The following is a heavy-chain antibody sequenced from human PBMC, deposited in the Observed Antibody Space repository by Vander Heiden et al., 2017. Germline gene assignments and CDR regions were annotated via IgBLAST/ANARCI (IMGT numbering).Heavy chain of an antibody. CDR1: GFSLSTSGVG. V-gene: IGHV2-5*01. CDR2: IYWNDDK. D-gene: IGHD3-22*01. J-gene: IGHJ1*01. Sequence: QITLKESGPTLVKPTQTLTLTCTFSGFSLSTSGVGVGWIRQPPGKALEWLALIYWNDDKRYSPSLKSRLTITKDTSKNQVVLTMTNMDPVDTATYYCAHSPKPQHYYDSRLFQHWGQGTLVTVSS. CDR3: AHSPKPQHYYDSRLFQH.